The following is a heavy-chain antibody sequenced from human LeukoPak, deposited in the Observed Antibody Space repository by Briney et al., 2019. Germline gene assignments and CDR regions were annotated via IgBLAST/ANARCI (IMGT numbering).Heavy chain of an antibody. V-gene: IGHV4-59*01. CDR1: GGSISSYY. CDR3: AGDSSGYYSTVFYY. Sequence: SETLSLTCTVSGGSISSYYWSWIRQPPGKGLEWIGYIYYSGSTNYNPSLKSRVTISVDTSKNQFSLKLSSVTAADTAVYYCAGDSSGYYSTVFYYWGQGTLVTVSS. CDR2: IYYSGST. D-gene: IGHD3-22*01. J-gene: IGHJ4*02.